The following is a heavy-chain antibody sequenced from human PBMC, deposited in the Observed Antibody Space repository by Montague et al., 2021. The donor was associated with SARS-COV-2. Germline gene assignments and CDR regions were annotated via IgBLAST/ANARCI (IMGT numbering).Heavy chain of an antibody. CDR2: INHSGST. CDR3: ARVRGVSLIFGAYYYYGMDV. J-gene: IGHJ6*02. CDR1: GGSFSTYY. V-gene: IGHV4-34*01. D-gene: IGHD3-10*01. Sequence: SETLSLTCAVYGGSFSTYYWSWIRQPPGKGLEWIGEINHSGSTNYNPSLKSRVTISVDTSKSQFSLKLSSVTAADTAVYYCARVRGVSLIFGAYYYYGMDVWGQGTTVTVSS.